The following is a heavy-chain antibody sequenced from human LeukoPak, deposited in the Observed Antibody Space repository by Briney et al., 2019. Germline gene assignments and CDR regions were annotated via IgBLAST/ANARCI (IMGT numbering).Heavy chain of an antibody. D-gene: IGHD1-26*01. CDR1: GFTFSSYW. V-gene: IGHV3-7*01. Sequence: GGSLRLSCAVSGFTFSSYWMIWFRQAPGKGLEWVAHINQDGSVKNYVDSVKGRFTISRDNANNFLYLQMNSLRAEDTAVYYCARDRGGSYRFDYWGQGTLVTVSS. CDR3: ARDRGGSYRFDY. CDR2: INQDGSVK. J-gene: IGHJ4*02.